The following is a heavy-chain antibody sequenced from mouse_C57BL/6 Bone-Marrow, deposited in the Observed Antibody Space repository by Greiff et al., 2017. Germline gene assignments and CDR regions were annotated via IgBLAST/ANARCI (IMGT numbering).Heavy chain of an antibody. CDR1: GYTFTSYG. V-gene: IGHV1-81*01. J-gene: IGHJ4*01. D-gene: IGHD2-4*01. Sequence: QVQLQQSGAELARPGASVKLSCKASGYTFTSYGISWVKQRTGQGLEWIGEIYPRSGNTYYNEKFKGKATLTADKSSSTAYMELRSLTSEDSAVYFCARSLLSYDYDAGLYYYAMDYWGQGTSVTVSS. CDR2: IYPRSGNT. CDR3: ARSLLSYDYDAGLYYYAMDY.